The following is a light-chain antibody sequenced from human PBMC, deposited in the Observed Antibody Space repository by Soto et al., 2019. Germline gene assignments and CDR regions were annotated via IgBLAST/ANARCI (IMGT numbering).Light chain of an antibody. CDR3: QQYYTTPVT. CDR1: QTVLYSSNY. J-gene: IGKJ1*01. CDR2: WAS. Sequence: DIVMTQSPDSLGVSLGERATINCKYSQTVLYSSNYLAWYQQKPGQPPKLLIYWASTRESGVPDRFSGSGSGTDFTLTISSLQAEDVAVYYCQQYYTTPVTFGQGTKVEI. V-gene: IGKV4-1*01.